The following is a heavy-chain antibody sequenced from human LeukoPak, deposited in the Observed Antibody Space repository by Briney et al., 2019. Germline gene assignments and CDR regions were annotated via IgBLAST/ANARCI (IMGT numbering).Heavy chain of an antibody. V-gene: IGHV1-2*02. CDR3: ARARVAGLMEDYFDY. CDR2: INPNSGGT. Sequence: ASVKVSCKASGYTFTGDYMHWVRQPPGPGLEGMGWINPNSGGTNYAQKLQGRVTMTRDTSISTAYMELSRLRCDDTAVYYCARARVAGLMEDYFDYWGQGTLVTVSS. J-gene: IGHJ4*02. D-gene: IGHD6-19*01. CDR1: GYTFTGDY.